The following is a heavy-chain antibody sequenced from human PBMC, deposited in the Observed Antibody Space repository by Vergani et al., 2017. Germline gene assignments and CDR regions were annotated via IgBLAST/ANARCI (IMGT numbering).Heavy chain of an antibody. CDR1: GGSVRTSIGYY. CDR2: IFSIGTT. D-gene: IGHD6-13*01. Sequence: QVQLQESGPGLVKPSQTLSLSCTVSGGSVRTSIGYYLTWLRQPAGKTLEWIGEIFSIGTTNYNPSFKNRVTMSVDTSKNQFSLKLNAVTAADTAVYDCARGSRAEGGRGPEKWGQGTRVTVSS. CDR3: ARGSRAEGGRGPEK. V-gene: IGHV4-61*02. J-gene: IGHJ4*02.